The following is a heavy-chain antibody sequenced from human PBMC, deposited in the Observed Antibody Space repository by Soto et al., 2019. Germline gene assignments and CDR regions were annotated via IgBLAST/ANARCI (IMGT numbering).Heavy chain of an antibody. CDR2: IYYSGST. J-gene: IGHJ4*02. Sequence: PSETLSLTCTVSGGSISSYYWSWIRQPPGKGLEWIGYIYYSGSTNYNPSLKSRVTISVDTSKNQFSLKRSSVTAADTAVYYCARDVYGDSLFDYWGPGTLVTVSS. V-gene: IGHV4-59*01. CDR3: ARDVYGDSLFDY. D-gene: IGHD4-17*01. CDR1: GGSISSYY.